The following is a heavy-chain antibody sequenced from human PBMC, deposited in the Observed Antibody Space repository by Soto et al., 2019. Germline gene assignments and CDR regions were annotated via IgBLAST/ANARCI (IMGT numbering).Heavy chain of an antibody. CDR1: GYTFTGYY. CDR3: ARSRNYYYYMDV. Sequence: GASVKVSCKASGYTFTGYYMHWVRQAPGQGLEWMGWINPNSGGTNYAQKFQGWVTMTRDTSISTAYMELSRLRSDDTAVYYCARSRNYYYYMDVWGEGTTVTVSS. CDR2: INPNSGGT. V-gene: IGHV1-2*04. J-gene: IGHJ6*03.